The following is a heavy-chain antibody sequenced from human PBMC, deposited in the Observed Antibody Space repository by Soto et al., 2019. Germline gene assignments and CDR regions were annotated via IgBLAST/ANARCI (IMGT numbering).Heavy chain of an antibody. CDR1: GFTFHNYA. V-gene: IGHV3-9*01. D-gene: IGHD3-10*01. J-gene: IGHJ4*02. Sequence: EVQLVESGGGLVQPGGSLRLSCAASGFTFHNYAMHWVRQAPGKGLEWVSGLSWDSGDVDYADSVKGRFAISRDNAKNSLYLQMNSLRTEDTALYYCAKLRYSSGTGNFDYWGQGTLVTVSS. CDR2: LSWDSGDV. CDR3: AKLRYSSGTGNFDY.